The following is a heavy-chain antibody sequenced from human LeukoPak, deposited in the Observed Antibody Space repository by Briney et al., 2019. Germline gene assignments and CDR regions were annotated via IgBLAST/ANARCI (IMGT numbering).Heavy chain of an antibody. CDR2: ISGSGFST. CDR1: GFTFSSSA. D-gene: IGHD3-22*01. J-gene: IGHJ3*02. CDR3: AKGTSDYDSSGYYYGSGAFDI. V-gene: IGHV3-23*01. Sequence: GGSLRLSCAASGFTFSSSAMSWVRQAPGKGLEWVSAISGSGFSTYYADSVKGRFTISRDNSKNTLYLQMNSLRAEDTAVYYCAKGTSDYDSSGYYYGSGAFDIWGQGTMVTVSS.